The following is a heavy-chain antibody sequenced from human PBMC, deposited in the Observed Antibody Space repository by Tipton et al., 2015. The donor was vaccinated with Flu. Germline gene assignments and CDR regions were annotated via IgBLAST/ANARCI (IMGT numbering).Heavy chain of an antibody. V-gene: IGHV3-7*01. Sequence: SLRLSCAASGFTFSSYWMSWVRQAPGKGLEWVANIKQAGSEKYYVDSVKGRFTISRDNAKNSLYLQMNSLRAEDTAVYYCARGGIPYCSGGSCYGDYWGQGTLVTVSS. J-gene: IGHJ4*02. CDR1: GFTFSSYW. D-gene: IGHD2-15*01. CDR3: ARGGIPYCSGGSCYGDY. CDR2: IKQAGSEK.